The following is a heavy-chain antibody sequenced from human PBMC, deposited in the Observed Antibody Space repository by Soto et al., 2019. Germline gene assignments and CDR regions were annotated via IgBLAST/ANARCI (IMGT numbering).Heavy chain of an antibody. J-gene: IGHJ5*02. Sequence: SVKVSCKAPRDTFTSYYINWVRQAPGQGLEWMGVINPHGGSTAYAQKFKGRVTLTRDTSTSTVSMEVSSLTSEETAMYYCARSPGGNFGIIIEGTNWFAPWGQGTLVTVSS. V-gene: IGHV1-46*01. CDR2: INPHGGST. D-gene: IGHD3-16*01. CDR3: ARSPGGNFGIIIEGTNWFAP. CDR1: RDTFTSYY.